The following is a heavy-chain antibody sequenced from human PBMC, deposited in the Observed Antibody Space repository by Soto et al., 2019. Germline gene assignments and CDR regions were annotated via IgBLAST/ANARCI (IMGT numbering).Heavy chain of an antibody. Sequence: EVQLVESGGGLVKPGGSLRLSCAASGFTFSSYSMNWVRQAPGKGLEWVSSISSSSSYIYYADSVKGRFTISRDNAKNSCYRKMNSLRAEDPALYYWATLTPYNSGVYSCTGGQGPLVTFSS. CDR1: GFTFSSYS. V-gene: IGHV3-21*01. CDR3: ATLTPYNSGVYSCT. D-gene: IGHD3-22*01. J-gene: IGHJ4*02. CDR2: ISSSSSYI.